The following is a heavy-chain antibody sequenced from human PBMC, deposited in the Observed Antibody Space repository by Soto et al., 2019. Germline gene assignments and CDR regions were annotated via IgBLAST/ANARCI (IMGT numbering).Heavy chain of an antibody. D-gene: IGHD6-13*01. J-gene: IGHJ6*02. CDR1: GYSFTDYH. CDR3: ARGPPRRIAAAGYYYYYGMDV. V-gene: IGHV1-2*04. CDR2: INPKSGGT. Sequence: ASVKVSCKASGYSFTDYHIHWVRQAPGQGLEWLGRINPKSGGTSTAQKFQGWVTMTRDRSISTVYMELTSLRAEDTAVYYCARGPPRRIAAAGYYYYYGMDVWGQGTTVTVSS.